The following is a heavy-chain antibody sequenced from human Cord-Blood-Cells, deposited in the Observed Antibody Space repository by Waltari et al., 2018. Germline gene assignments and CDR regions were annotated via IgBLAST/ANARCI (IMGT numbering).Heavy chain of an antibody. J-gene: IGHJ6*03. CDR2: ISYDGSNK. Sequence: QVQLVESGGGVVQPGRSLRLSCAASGFTFSSYGMHWVRQAPGKGLEWVAVISYDGSNKYYADSVKGRFTISRDNSKNTLYLQMNSLRAEDTAVYYCAKDSYSNYEQGYYMDVWGKGTTVTVSS. CDR1: GFTFSSYG. CDR3: AKDSYSNYEQGYYMDV. V-gene: IGHV3-30*18. D-gene: IGHD4-4*01.